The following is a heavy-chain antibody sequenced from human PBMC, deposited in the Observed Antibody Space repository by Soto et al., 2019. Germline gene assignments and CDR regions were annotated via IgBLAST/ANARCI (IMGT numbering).Heavy chain of an antibody. V-gene: IGHV3-9*01. J-gene: IGHJ5*02. Sequence: PGGSLRLSCAASGFTFYDYAMHWVRQAPGKGLEWVSGISWNSGSIGYADSVKGRFTISRDNAKNSLYLQMNSLRAEDTALYYCAKAASSGWSNWFDPWGQGTLVTVSS. CDR3: AKAASSGWSNWFDP. D-gene: IGHD6-19*01. CDR1: GFTFYDYA. CDR2: ISWNSGSI.